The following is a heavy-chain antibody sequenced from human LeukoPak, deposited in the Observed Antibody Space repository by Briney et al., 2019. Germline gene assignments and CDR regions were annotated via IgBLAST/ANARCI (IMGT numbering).Heavy chain of an antibody. D-gene: IGHD2-15*01. CDR2: IYTSGST. CDR3: AGTRRYCSGGSCYNWFDP. V-gene: IGHV4-61*02. CDR1: GGSISGDTYY. Sequence: KPSQTLSLTCTVSGGSISGDTYYWSWIRQPAGKGLEWIGRIYTSGSTTYNSSLRSRLTISLDTSKNQVSLELTSVTAADTAVYYCAGTRRYCSGGSCYNWFDPWGQGTLVAVSS. J-gene: IGHJ5*02.